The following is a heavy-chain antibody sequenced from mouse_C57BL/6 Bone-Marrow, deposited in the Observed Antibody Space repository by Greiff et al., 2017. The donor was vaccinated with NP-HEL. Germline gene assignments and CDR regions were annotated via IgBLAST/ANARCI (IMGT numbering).Heavy chain of an antibody. J-gene: IGHJ1*03. Sequence: VKLQESGSELRSPGSSVKLSCKDFDSEVFPIAYMSWVRQKPGHGFEWIGGILPSIGRTIYGEKFEDKATVDADTLSNTAYLELNSLTSEDSAIYYCARNYDSSYDWYFDVWGTGTTVTVSS. CDR1: DSEVFPIAY. CDR3: ARNYDSSYDWYFDV. CDR2: ILPSIGRT. D-gene: IGHD1-1*01. V-gene: IGHV15-2*01.